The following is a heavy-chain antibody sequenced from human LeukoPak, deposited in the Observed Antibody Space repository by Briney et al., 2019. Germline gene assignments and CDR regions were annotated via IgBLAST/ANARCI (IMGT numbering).Heavy chain of an antibody. J-gene: IGHJ4*02. Sequence: GGSLRLSCAVSGFPFRSYWMHWVRQAPGKGLVWVSRINSDGSSTNYADSVKGRFTISRDNAKNTLYLQINSLRAEDTAVYYCATLNYYGSGRPGWGQGTLVTVSS. CDR2: INSDGSST. CDR1: GFPFRSYW. CDR3: ATLNYYGSGRPG. D-gene: IGHD3-10*01. V-gene: IGHV3-74*01.